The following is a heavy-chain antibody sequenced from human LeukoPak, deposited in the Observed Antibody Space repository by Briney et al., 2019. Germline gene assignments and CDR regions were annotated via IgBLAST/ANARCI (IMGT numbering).Heavy chain of an antibody. V-gene: IGHV4-4*02. CDR3: ARCDSDCQKYYYYMDV. J-gene: IGHJ6*03. Sequence: SGTLSLTCAVSGGSISSSNWWSWVRQPPGKGLEWIGEIYHSGSTNYNPSLKSRVTISVDKSKNQFSLKLSSVTAADTAVYHCARCDSDCQKYYYYMDVWGKGTTVTVSS. D-gene: IGHD2-21*02. CDR2: IYHSGST. CDR1: GGSISSSNW.